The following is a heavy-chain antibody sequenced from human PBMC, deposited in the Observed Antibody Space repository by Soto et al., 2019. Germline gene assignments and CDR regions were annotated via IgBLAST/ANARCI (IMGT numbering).Heavy chain of an antibody. CDR3: ARDGSWNSLRGPYNWFDP. CDR2: IYYSGST. D-gene: IGHD1-7*01. J-gene: IGHJ5*02. Sequence: SETLSLTCTVSGGSISSGGYYWSWIRQHPGKGLEWIGYIYYSGSTYYNPSLKSRVTISVDTSKNQFSLKLSSVTAADTAVYYCARDGSWNSLRGPYNWFDPGGQGTLVTAPQ. V-gene: IGHV4-31*03. CDR1: GGSISSGGYY.